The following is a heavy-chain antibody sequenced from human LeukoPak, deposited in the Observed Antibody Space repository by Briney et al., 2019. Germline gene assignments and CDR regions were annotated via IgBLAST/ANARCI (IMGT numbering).Heavy chain of an antibody. Sequence: PGGSLRLSCAASGFTFSSYAMSWVRQAPGKGLEWVSAISGSGGSTYYADSVKGRFTISRDNSKNTLYLQMNSLRAQDTAVYYRAKRNYYRGKSFFDFWGQGTLVTGSS. CDR1: GFTFSSYA. J-gene: IGHJ4*02. CDR3: AKRNYYRGKSFFDF. CDR2: ISGSGGST. V-gene: IGHV3-23*01. D-gene: IGHD3-22*01.